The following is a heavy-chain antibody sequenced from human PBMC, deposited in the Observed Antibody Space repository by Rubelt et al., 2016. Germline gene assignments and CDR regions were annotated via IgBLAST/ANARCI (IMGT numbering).Heavy chain of an antibody. CDR1: GGSFSDYS. V-gene: IGHV4-34*02. Sequence: QMQIQEWGAGLLKPSETLSLTCAVSGGSFSDYSWSWIRQSPEKGLEWIGTINRSGGTNYSPSFKSRITMSIDVSKNEFSLRFPPLTGADTAVYYCARRDYYDSSGYPNSFDPWGQGTLVIVSS. CDR3: ARRDYYDSSGYPNSFDP. CDR2: INRSGGT. J-gene: IGHJ5*02. D-gene: IGHD3-22*01.